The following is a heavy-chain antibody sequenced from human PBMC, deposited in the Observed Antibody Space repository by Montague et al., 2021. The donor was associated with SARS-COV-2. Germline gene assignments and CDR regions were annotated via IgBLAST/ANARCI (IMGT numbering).Heavy chain of an antibody. CDR3: ASSGITLTGLDAFDI. CDR1: GDSVSRKSVA. D-gene: IGHD3-9*01. CDR2: TYYRSKWDS. V-gene: IGHV6-1*01. Sequence: CAISGDSVSRKSVAWDWLRQSPSRGLECLGRTYYRSKWDSDYAESVKRRLVITPDTSKNQVSLQLNSVIPEDTAVYFCASSGITLTGLDAFDIWGQGTVVTVSS. J-gene: IGHJ3*02.